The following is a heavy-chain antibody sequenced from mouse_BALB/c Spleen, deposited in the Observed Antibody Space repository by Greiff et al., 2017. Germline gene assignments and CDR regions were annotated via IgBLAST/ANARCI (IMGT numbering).Heavy chain of an antibody. Sequence: VQLQQSGAELAKPGASVKMSCKASGYTFTSYWMHWVKQRPGQGLEWIGYINPSTGYTEYNQKFKDKATLTADKPSSTAYMQLSSLTSEDSAVYYCARVYYDYVDPFAYWGQGTLVTVSA. V-gene: IGHV1-7*01. D-gene: IGHD2-4*01. CDR3: ARVYYDYVDPFAY. CDR2: INPSTGYT. J-gene: IGHJ3*01. CDR1: GYTFTSYW.